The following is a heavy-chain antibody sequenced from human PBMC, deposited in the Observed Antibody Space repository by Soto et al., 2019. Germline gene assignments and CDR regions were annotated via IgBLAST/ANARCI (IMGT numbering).Heavy chain of an antibody. V-gene: IGHV4-59*01. D-gene: IGHD3-22*01. CDR3: ARGRLDSSRKKAYDY. CDR2: IYYSGST. CDR1: GGSISRYY. Sequence: TSETLSLTCTVSGGSISRYYWSWIRQPPGKGLEWIGYIYYSGSTNYNPSLKSRVTISVDTSKNQFSLKLSSVTAADTAVYYCARGRLDSSRKKAYDYWGQGTLVTVSS. J-gene: IGHJ4*02.